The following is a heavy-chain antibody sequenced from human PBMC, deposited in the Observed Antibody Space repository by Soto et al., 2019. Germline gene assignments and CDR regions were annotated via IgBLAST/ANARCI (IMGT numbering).Heavy chain of an antibody. J-gene: IGHJ5*02. CDR1: GVTLSRER. D-gene: IGHD6-19*01. CDR3: AKDISSGWPKNWFDP. CDR2: ISGGGGST. V-gene: IGHV3-23*01. Sequence: ARGDLRLPLGGSGVTLSRERLSVGRPAPGKGLEWVSAISGGGGSTYYADSVKGRFTISRDNSKNTLYLQMNSLRAEDTAVYYCAKDISSGWPKNWFDPWGQGTLVTVSS.